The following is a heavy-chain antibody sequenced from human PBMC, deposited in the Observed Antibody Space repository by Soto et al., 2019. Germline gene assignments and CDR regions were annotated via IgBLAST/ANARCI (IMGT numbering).Heavy chain of an antibody. V-gene: IGHV3-53*01. J-gene: IGHJ6*02. CDR2: IFSDGTT. D-gene: IGHD6-13*01. CDR3: AKRQQLVRYYYGLDV. Sequence: PGGSLRLSCAASGFSVRSSQMSWVRQAPGKGLEWVSVIFSDGTTHYGVSVKGRFTISRDNSRNTLFLQMNNLRADDTAVYYCAKRQQLVRYYYGLDVWGQGTTVTVSS. CDR1: GFSVRSSQ.